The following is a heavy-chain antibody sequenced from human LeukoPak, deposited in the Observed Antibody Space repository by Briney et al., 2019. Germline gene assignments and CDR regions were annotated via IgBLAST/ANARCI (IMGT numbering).Heavy chain of an antibody. V-gene: IGHV3-48*01. D-gene: IGHD3-10*01. J-gene: IGHJ4*01. CDR1: GFTLSAFG. CDR2: ISSNSRTV. Sequence: GGSLRLSCAVSGFTLSAFGMNWVRQAPGKGLQWVSYISSNSRTVDYADSVKGRFTISRDNAKNSLYLQMNTLRAEDTAVYYCAGSFGDVKNFWGQGTLVTVSS. CDR3: AGSFGDVKNF.